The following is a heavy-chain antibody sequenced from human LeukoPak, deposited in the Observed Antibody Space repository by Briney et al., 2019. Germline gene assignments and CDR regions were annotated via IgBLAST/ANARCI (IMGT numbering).Heavy chain of an antibody. D-gene: IGHD5-12*01. V-gene: IGHV3-21*06. J-gene: IGHJ6*02. CDR1: GFTFSGYS. Sequence: GGSLRLSCAASGFTFSGYSMNWVRQAPGKGLEWISYISQSSTYIYSADSVRGRFTISRDNAKNSLYLRMDSLRAEDTAMYFCARDRTEKARIGGMDVWGQGTTVTVSS. CDR3: ARDRTEKARIGGMDV. CDR2: ISQSSTYI.